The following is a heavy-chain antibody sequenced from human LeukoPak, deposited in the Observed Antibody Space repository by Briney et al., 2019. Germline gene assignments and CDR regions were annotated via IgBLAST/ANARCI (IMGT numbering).Heavy chain of an antibody. V-gene: IGHV3-23*01. CDR1: GFPFSSYG. J-gene: IGHJ4*02. D-gene: IGHD2/OR15-2a*01. Sequence: GGSLRLSCAASGFPFSSYGMGWVRQAPGKGLEWVSGISGDGATTYYADSVKGRFTISRDNSKNTLHLDMSSLRAEDTAEYYCAKTFGWPFYFDYWRQGTLVTVSS. CDR2: ISGDGATT. CDR3: AKTFGWPFYFDY.